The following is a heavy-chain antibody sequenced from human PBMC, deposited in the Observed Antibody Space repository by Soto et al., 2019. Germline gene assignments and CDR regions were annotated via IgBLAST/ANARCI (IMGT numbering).Heavy chain of an antibody. V-gene: IGHV3-21*01. CDR3: ASDRKRTYYYDSSGYSAEY. Sequence: GGSLRLSCAASGFTFSSYSMNWVRQAPGKGLEWVSSISSSSSYIYYADSVKGRFTISRDNAKNSLYLQMNSLRAEDTAVYYCASDRKRTYYYDSSGYSAEYWGQGTLVTVSS. D-gene: IGHD3-22*01. CDR1: GFTFSSYS. CDR2: ISSSSSYI. J-gene: IGHJ4*02.